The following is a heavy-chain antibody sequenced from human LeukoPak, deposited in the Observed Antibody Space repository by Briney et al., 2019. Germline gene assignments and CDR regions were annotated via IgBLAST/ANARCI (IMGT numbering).Heavy chain of an antibody. Sequence: SETLSLTCAVYGGSFSGYYWSWIRQPPGKGLEWIGYIYYSGSTYYNPSLKSRVTISVDTSKNQFSLKLGSVTAADTAVYYCARVSVDYYGSRYFDYWGQGTLVTVSS. CDR2: IYYSGST. V-gene: IGHV4-30-4*01. CDR1: GGSFSGYY. CDR3: ARVSVDYYGSRYFDY. D-gene: IGHD3-10*01. J-gene: IGHJ4*02.